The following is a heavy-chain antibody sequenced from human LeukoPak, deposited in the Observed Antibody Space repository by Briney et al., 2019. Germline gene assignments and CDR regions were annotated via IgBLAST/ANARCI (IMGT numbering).Heavy chain of an antibody. J-gene: IGHJ5*02. V-gene: IGHV3-21*01. CDR1: GFTVSGNY. CDR2: ITSSSSYI. CDR3: EREMLAAVAAQS. Sequence: GGSLRLSCAVSGFTVSGNYMSWVRQAPGKGLEWVSSITSSSSYIYYADSVKGRFTISRDNAKNSLYLQMNSLRAEDTAVYYCEREMLAAVAAQSWGQGTLVTVSS. D-gene: IGHD6-19*01.